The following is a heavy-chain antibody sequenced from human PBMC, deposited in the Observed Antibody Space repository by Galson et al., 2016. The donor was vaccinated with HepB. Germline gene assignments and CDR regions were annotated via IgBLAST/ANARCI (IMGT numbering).Heavy chain of an antibody. CDR2: ISYDESKK. Sequence: SLRLSCAASGFSFSHYAMHWIRQAPGKGLEWVALISYDESKKYYVDSVKGRFTISRDNSKTTLYLQMNSLRAVDTAVYYCAKENYDFSSGYKNWFDPWGQGTLVTVSS. D-gene: IGHD3-3*01. V-gene: IGHV3-30*18. CDR3: AKENYDFSSGYKNWFDP. CDR1: GFSFSHYA. J-gene: IGHJ5*02.